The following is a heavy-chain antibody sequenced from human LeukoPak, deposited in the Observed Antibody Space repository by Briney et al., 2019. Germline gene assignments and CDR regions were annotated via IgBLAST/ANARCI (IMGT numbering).Heavy chain of an antibody. J-gene: IGHJ4*02. V-gene: IGHV3-23*01. CDR1: GPTFSSYV. CDR3: AEEIYYYID. D-gene: IGHD3-9*01. CDR2: ITGSGVTT. Sequence: PGGSLRLSCAASGPTFSSYVMTWVRQAPGKGLEWVSGITGSGVTTYYADSVKGRFTISRDNSKNTLYLQMNSLRADDTAVYYCAEEIYYYIDWGQGTLVTVSS.